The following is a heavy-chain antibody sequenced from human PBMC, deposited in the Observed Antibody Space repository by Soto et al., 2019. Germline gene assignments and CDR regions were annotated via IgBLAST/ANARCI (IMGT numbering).Heavy chain of an antibody. Sequence: QMQLVQYGAEARKHGASVKVSCKTSGYTFTGYYLNWVRRAPGRGLEWVGWINPKTGDTNKAQKCQGRITMTTDTSISTGYMELRGLKSDYTAVYYCVTADHLVRWGQGTRVTVSS. CDR2: INPKTGDT. J-gene: IGHJ4*02. V-gene: IGHV1-2*02. CDR1: GYTFTGYY. CDR3: VTADHLVR. D-gene: IGHD6-6*01.